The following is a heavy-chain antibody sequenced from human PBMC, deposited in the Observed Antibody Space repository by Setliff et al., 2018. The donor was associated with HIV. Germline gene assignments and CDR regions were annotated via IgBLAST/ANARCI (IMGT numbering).Heavy chain of an antibody. Sequence: LSLTCTVSGGSISSYYWSWIRQPPGKGLEWMGYIYYSGSTNYNPSLKSRVTVSLDMSKNQFSLRLSSVTAADTAVYYCAALTTGYYFDYWGQGTLVTVSS. CDR3: AALTTGYYFDY. CDR1: GGSISSYY. D-gene: IGHD4-17*01. V-gene: IGHV4-59*12. CDR2: IYYSGST. J-gene: IGHJ4*01.